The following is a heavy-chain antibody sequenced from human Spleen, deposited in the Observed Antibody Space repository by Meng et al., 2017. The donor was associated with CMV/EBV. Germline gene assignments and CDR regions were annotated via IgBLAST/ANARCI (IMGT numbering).Heavy chain of an antibody. D-gene: IGHD1-26*01. CDR2: MFHSGIT. CDR3: ARESFGAFDI. V-gene: IGHV4-59*02. J-gene: IGHJ3*02. Sequence: SETLSLTCTVSGDSVSSYYWSWIRQPPGKGLEWIGYMFHSGITNYSPSLKSRVTISVDTSTNQFSLNLASVTAADTAVYYCARESFGAFDIWGQGTMVTVSS. CDR1: GDSVSSYY.